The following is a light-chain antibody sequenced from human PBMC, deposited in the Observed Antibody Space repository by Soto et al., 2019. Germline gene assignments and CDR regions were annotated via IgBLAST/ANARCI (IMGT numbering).Light chain of an antibody. CDR1: QGITL. Sequence: DLEMTQSPSSLSASVGDTVTITCRASQGITLLAWFQQKPGKAPKPLISAASSLQSGVPSKFSGSGSDRDFTLTISSLQPEDSATYYCQQYHSYPVTFGGGTKVEIK. CDR2: AAS. CDR3: QQYHSYPVT. J-gene: IGKJ4*01. V-gene: IGKV1-16*02.